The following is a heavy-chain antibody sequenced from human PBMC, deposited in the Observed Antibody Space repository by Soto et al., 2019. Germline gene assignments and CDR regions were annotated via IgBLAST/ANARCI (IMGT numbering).Heavy chain of an antibody. D-gene: IGHD3-3*01. J-gene: IGHJ4*02. CDR3: ASNTIFGVVILYFDY. CDR2: IIPIFGTA. Sequence: QVQLVQSGAEVKKPGSSVKVSCKASGGTFSSYAISWVRQAPGQGLEWMGGIIPIFGTANYAQKFQGRVTITADESTSTAYMELSSLRSEDTALYYCASNTIFGVVILYFDYWGQGTLVTVSS. CDR1: GGTFSSYA. V-gene: IGHV1-69*01.